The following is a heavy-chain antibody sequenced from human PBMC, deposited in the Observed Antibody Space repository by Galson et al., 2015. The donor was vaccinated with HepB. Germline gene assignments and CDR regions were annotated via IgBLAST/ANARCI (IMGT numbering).Heavy chain of an antibody. V-gene: IGHV3-53*01. D-gene: IGHD4-17*01. CDR3: ARVRDYGDYFDY. CDR1: GFTVSSNY. CDR2: IYSGGST. J-gene: IGHJ4*02. Sequence: SLRLSCAASGFTVSSNYMSWVRQAPGKGLEWVSVIYSGGSTYYADSVKGRFTISRDNSKNTLYLQMNSLRAEDTAVYYCARVRDYGDYFDYWGQGTLVTVSS.